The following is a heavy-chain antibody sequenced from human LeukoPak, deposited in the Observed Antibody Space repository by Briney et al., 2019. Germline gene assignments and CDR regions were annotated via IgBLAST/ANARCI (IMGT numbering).Heavy chain of an antibody. Sequence: KASQTLSLTCTVSGASITSGDWYWSWIRQSPGKGLEWIGYIHFSGATFYNPSLNSRITISSDTSKSQFSLKLSSVTAADTAVYYCARLVRGGEYYFDYWGQGTLVTVSS. CDR2: IHFSGAT. CDR1: GASITSGDWY. D-gene: IGHD6-13*01. V-gene: IGHV4-30-4*08. J-gene: IGHJ4*02. CDR3: ARLVRGGEYYFDY.